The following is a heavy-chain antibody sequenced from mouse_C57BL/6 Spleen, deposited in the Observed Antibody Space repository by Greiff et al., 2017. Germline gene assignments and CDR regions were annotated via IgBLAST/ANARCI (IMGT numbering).Heavy chain of an antibody. D-gene: IGHD2-5*01. Sequence: QVQLKESGPELVKPGASVKLSCKASGYTFTSYDINWVKQRPGQGLEWIGWIYPRDGSTKYNEKFKGKATLTVDTSSSTAYMELHSLTSEDSAVYFCARRVYYSNSWFAYWGQGTLVTVSA. J-gene: IGHJ3*01. CDR2: IYPRDGST. V-gene: IGHV1-85*01. CDR3: ARRVYYSNSWFAY. CDR1: GYTFTSYD.